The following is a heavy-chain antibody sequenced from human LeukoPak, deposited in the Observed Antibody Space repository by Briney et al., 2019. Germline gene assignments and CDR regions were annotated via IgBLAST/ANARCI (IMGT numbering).Heavy chain of an antibody. Sequence: GGSLRLSCAASGFTFSSYAMSWVRQAPGKGLEWVSAISGSGGSTYYADSVKGRFTISRDNSKNTLYLQMNSLRAEDTAVYYCAKAPNYDFWSGYDPFDPWGQGTPVTVSS. CDR3: AKAPNYDFWSGYDPFDP. CDR1: GFTFSSYA. J-gene: IGHJ5*02. D-gene: IGHD3-3*01. V-gene: IGHV3-23*01. CDR2: ISGSGGST.